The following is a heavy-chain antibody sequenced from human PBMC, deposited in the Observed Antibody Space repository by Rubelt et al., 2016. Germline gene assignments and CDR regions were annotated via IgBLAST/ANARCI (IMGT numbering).Heavy chain of an antibody. CDR2: ISAYNGNT. V-gene: IGHV1-18*01. D-gene: IGHD5-24*01. J-gene: IGHJ3*02. CDR3: ARRDGYNWDDAFDI. Sequence: QVQLVQSGAEVKKPGASVKVSCKASGYTFTSYGISWVRQAPGQGLEWMGGISAYNGNTNYAQKLQGGVTMTTDTATSTSYMELRGLRSNDTAVYYCARRDGYNWDDAFDIWGQGTMVTVSS. CDR1: GYTFTSYG.